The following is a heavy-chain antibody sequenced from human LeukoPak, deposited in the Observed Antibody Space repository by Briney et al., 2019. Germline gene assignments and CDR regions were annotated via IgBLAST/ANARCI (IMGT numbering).Heavy chain of an antibody. CDR3: AKQAGSYSYYGVDV. D-gene: IGHD3-22*01. Sequence: GGSLRLSCAASGFTFSSYAMSWVRQAPGKGLEWVSGIIGISGSTNYADSVKGRFTVSRDTSKNTLYLQMNSLRAEDTAVYYCAKQAGSYSYYGVDVWGQGTTVTVSS. CDR2: IIGISGST. J-gene: IGHJ6*02. CDR1: GFTFSSYA. V-gene: IGHV3-23*01.